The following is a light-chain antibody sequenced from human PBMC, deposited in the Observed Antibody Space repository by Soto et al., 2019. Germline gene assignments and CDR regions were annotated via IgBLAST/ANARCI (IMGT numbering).Light chain of an antibody. J-gene: IGKJ1*01. CDR2: AAS. Sequence: DIQMTQSPSTLSASVGDRVTITCRASHTTSSWLAWYQQKPGKAPKLLIYAASSLQSVVPSRFSGSGSGTEFTLTISSLQPDDFATYYCQQYHTYLTFGQGTKVDIK. CDR3: QQYHTYLT. V-gene: IGKV1-5*01. CDR1: HTTSSW.